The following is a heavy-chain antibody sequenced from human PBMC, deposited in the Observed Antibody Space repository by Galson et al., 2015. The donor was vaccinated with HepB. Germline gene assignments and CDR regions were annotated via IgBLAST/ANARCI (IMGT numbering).Heavy chain of an antibody. CDR1: GYTFTSYI. J-gene: IGHJ5*02. CDR3: ARAAAVGWWFDP. Sequence: SVKVSCKASGYTFTSYIMHWVRRAPGQRLEWMGWISADNGNTKYSQNFQGRVAFTWDASASAAYMEVRSLRYEDTAVYYCARAAAVGWWFDPWGQGTRVTVSS. CDR2: ISADNGNT. D-gene: IGHD2-15*01. V-gene: IGHV1-3*01.